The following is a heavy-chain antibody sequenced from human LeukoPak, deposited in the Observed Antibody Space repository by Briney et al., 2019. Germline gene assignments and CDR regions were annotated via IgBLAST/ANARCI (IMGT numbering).Heavy chain of an antibody. CDR2: IYYSGST. CDR1: GGSISSSSYY. J-gene: IGHJ4*02. D-gene: IGHD5-18*01. Sequence: SETLSLTCTVSGGSISSSSYYWGWIRQPPGKGLEWIGNIYYSGSTYYNPSLKSRVTISVDTSKNQFSLKLSSVTAADTAVYYCAREEGQQHIFDYWGQGTLVTVSS. CDR3: AREEGQQHIFDY. V-gene: IGHV4-39*02.